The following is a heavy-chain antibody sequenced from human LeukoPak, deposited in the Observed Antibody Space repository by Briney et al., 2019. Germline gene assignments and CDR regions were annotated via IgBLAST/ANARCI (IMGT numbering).Heavy chain of an antibody. J-gene: IGHJ6*03. V-gene: IGHV4-4*07. Sequence: PSETLSLTCTVSGGSISIYYWSWIRQPAGKGLEWIGRIYTSGSTNYNPSLKSRVTISVDKSKNQFSLKLSSLTAADTAVYYCARATVTTLNYYYYMDVWGKGTTVTVSS. D-gene: IGHD4-17*01. CDR1: GGSISIYY. CDR3: ARATVTTLNYYYYMDV. CDR2: IYTSGST.